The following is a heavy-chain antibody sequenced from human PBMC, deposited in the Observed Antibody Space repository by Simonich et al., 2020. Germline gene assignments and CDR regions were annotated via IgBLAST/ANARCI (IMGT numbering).Heavy chain of an antibody. V-gene: IGHV3-30*07. D-gene: IGHD6-13*01. Sequence: QVQLVESGGGVVQPGRSLRLSCAASGFTFSSYAMHWVRQAPGKGIEWVAVRSYDGSKKYYAVAVKGRFTISRDNSKNTLYLQMNSLRAEDTAVYYCARELSKNGEAAAGYYFDYWGQGTLVTVSS. J-gene: IGHJ4*02. CDR1: GFTFSSYA. CDR3: ARELSKNGEAAAGYYFDY. CDR2: RSYDGSKK.